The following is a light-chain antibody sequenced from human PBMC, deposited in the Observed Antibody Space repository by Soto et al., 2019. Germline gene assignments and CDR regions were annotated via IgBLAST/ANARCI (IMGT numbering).Light chain of an antibody. CDR3: QQSYNFPLT. Sequence: DIQMTQSPSSLSASVGDRVTITCRASQSISSYLNWYQQKPGKAPSLMIYGASSLQSGVPSRLSGSGSGTDFTLTISSLQPEDFATYYCQQSYNFPLTFGGGTKVEIK. V-gene: IGKV1-39*01. CDR2: GAS. J-gene: IGKJ4*01. CDR1: QSISSY.